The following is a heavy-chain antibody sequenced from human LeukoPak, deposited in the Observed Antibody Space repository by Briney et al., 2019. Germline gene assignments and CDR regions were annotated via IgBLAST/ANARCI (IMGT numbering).Heavy chain of an antibody. CDR2: MNPNSGNT. V-gene: IGHV1-8*01. CDR3: ARDHPGFRDY. J-gene: IGHJ4*02. Sequence: GASVKVSCKASGYTFTSYDINWVRQATGQGLEWMGWMNPNSGNTGYAQKFQGRVTMTRNTSMSTAYMELRSLRSDDTAVYYCARDHPGFRDYWGQGTLVTVSS. CDR1: GYTFTSYD.